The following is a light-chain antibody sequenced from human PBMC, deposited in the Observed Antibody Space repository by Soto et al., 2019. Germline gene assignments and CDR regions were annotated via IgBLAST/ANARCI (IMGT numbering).Light chain of an antibody. Sequence: VLTQSPGTLSLSPGERATLSCRASQSVSSNLAWYQQKPGQAPRLLIYGASNRATGIPDRFSGSGSGTDFTLTISRLEPEDFAVYYCQQYGSSGTFGQGTQVDIK. CDR1: QSVSSN. V-gene: IGKV3-20*01. J-gene: IGKJ1*01. CDR2: GAS. CDR3: QQYGSSGT.